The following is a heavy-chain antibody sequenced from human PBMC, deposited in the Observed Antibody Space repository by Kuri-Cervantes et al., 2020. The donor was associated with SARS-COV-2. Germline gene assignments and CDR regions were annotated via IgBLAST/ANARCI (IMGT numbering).Heavy chain of an antibody. V-gene: IGHV3-30*18. CDR3: AKEAAAGEVHFDY. Sequence: GGSLRLSCAASGFNFSRTDMHWVRQAPGKGLEWVAVISHDGKNKKCIASGKGRFTISRDNSKNTLYLQMNSLRAEDTAVYYCAKEAAAGEVHFDYWGQGTLVTVSS. CDR1: GFNFSRTD. D-gene: IGHD6-13*01. CDR2: ISHDGKNK. J-gene: IGHJ4*02.